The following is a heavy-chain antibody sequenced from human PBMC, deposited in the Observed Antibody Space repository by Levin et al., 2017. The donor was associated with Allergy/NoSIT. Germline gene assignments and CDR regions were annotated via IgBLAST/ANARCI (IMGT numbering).Heavy chain of an antibody. J-gene: IGHJ6*02. V-gene: IGHV3-7*01. Sequence: GGSLRLSCAASGFTFNRYWMSWVRQAPGKGLEWVATIKEDGSEKYYVDSVRGRFTISRDNAKNSVYLQMNSLRAEDTAVYFCARDVRMVVKGGRFVEWYSGMDVWGQGTTVTVSS. CDR3: ARDVRMVVKGGRFVEWYSGMDV. CDR1: GFTFNRYW. CDR2: IKEDGSEK. D-gene: IGHD3-3*01.